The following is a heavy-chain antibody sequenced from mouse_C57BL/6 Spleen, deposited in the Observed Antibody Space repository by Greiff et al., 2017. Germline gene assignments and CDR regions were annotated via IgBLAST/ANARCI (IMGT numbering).Heavy chain of an antibody. CDR2: INPNNGGT. Sequence: VQLKQSGPELVKPGASVKIPCKASGYTFTDYNMDWVKQSHGKSLEWIGDINPNNGGTIYNQKFKGKATLTVDKSSSTAYMELRSLTSEDTAVYYCARAHYYGSSYWFAYWGQGTLVTVSA. CDR3: ARAHYYGSSYWFAY. D-gene: IGHD1-1*01. J-gene: IGHJ3*01. V-gene: IGHV1-18*01. CDR1: GYTFTDYN.